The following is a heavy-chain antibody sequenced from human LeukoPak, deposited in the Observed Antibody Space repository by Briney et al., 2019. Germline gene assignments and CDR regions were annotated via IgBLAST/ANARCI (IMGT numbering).Heavy chain of an antibody. V-gene: IGHV4-61*02. CDR2: IYTSGST. Sequence: SETLSLTCTVSGGSISSSSYYWSWIRQPAGKGLEWIGRIYTSGSTNYNPSLKSRVTMSVDTSKNQFSLKLTSVTAADTAVYYCARVIYCSGGSCYDGAWFDPWGQGTLVTVSS. D-gene: IGHD2-15*01. J-gene: IGHJ5*02. CDR1: GGSISSSSYY. CDR3: ARVIYCSGGSCYDGAWFDP.